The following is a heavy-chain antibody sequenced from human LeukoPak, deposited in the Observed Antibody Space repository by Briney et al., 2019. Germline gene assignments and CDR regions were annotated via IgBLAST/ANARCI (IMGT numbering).Heavy chain of an antibody. CDR1: GFTFSSYA. Sequence: GGSLRLSCAASGFTFSSYAMHWVRQAPGKGLEWMAVISYDGSNKYYADSVKGRFTISRDNSKNTLYLQMNSLRAEDTAVYYCARMGKGDILTGYYHFDYWGQGTLVTVSS. CDR3: ARMGKGDILTGYYHFDY. D-gene: IGHD3-9*01. V-gene: IGHV3-30-3*01. CDR2: ISYDGSNK. J-gene: IGHJ4*02.